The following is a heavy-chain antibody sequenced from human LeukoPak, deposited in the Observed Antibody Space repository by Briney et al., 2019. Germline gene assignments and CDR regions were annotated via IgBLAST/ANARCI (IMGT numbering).Heavy chain of an antibody. CDR1: GFTFSSYA. CDR3: ARDGIRYLESPRWFDP. D-gene: IGHD5-24*01. Sequence: PGGSLRLSCAASGFTFSSYAMHWVRQAPGKGLEWVAVISYDGSNKYYADSVKGRFTISRDNSKNTPYLQMNSLRAEDTAVYYCARDGIRYLESPRWFDPWGQETLVTVSS. V-gene: IGHV3-30-3*01. CDR2: ISYDGSNK. J-gene: IGHJ5*02.